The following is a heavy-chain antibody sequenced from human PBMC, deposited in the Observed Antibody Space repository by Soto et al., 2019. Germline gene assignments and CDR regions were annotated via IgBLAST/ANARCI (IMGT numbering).Heavy chain of an antibody. V-gene: IGHV4-59*01. CDR1: GGSISSYY. CDR2: IYYSGST. CDR3: ARELYYYDSSGYQGFDP. J-gene: IGHJ5*02. Sequence: ETLSLTCTVSGGSISSYYWSWIRQPPGKGLEWIGYIYYSGSTNYNPSLKSRVTISVDTSKNQFSLKLSSVTAADTAVYYCARELYYYDSSGYQGFDPWGQGTLVTVSS. D-gene: IGHD3-22*01.